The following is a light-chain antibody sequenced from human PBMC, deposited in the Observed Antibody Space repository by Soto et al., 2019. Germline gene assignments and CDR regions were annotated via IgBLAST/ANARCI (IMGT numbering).Light chain of an antibody. CDR3: QQYHSYWT. J-gene: IGKJ1*01. V-gene: IGKV1-5*03. Sequence: EIQVTQAPSTLSLSIGDRVSITCRASQSISSRLAWYQQKPGKAPKLLIYKASSLESGVPPRFSGSGSGTEFTLTISSLQPDDFATYYCQQYHSYWTFGQGTKVDIK. CDR1: QSISSR. CDR2: KAS.